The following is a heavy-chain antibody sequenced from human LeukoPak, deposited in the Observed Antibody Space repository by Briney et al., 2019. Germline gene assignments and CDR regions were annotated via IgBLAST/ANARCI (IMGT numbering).Heavy chain of an antibody. CDR3: ARAPLGYYFDY. V-gene: IGHV3-20*04. CDR1: GFTFSSYE. CDR2: INWNGGST. J-gene: IGHJ4*02. D-gene: IGHD3-3*02. Sequence: GGSLRLSCAASGFTFSSYEMNWVRQAPGKGLEWVSGINWNGGSTGYADSVKGRFTISRDNAKNSLYLQMNSLRAEDTALYYCARAPLGYYFDYWGQGTLVTVSS.